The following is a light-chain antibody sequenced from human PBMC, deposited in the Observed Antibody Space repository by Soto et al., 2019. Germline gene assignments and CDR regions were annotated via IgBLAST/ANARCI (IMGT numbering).Light chain of an antibody. CDR2: GAS. Sequence: DIQMTQSPSTLSASLGDRVTITCVASQSISTWLAWYQQKPGKAPKVLIYGASTRATGIPARFSGSGSGTDFTLTISRLEPEDFAVYHCQQYGNSPITFGQGTRLEIK. CDR1: QSISTW. J-gene: IGKJ5*01. CDR3: QQYGNSPIT. V-gene: IGKV1-5*01.